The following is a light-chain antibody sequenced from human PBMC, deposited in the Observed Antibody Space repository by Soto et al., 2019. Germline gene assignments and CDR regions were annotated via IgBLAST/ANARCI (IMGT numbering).Light chain of an antibody. V-gene: IGKV3-11*01. J-gene: IGKJ5*01. CDR1: QSVSSY. CDR3: QQRSNWPIT. CDR2: DAS. Sequence: EIVLTQSPATLSLSPGERATLSCRASQSVSSYLAWYQQKPGQAPRLLIYDASNRATGIPARFSGSGSGTDFTLTISSLEPEDFAVYYCQQRSNWPITCGQGTRLAIK.